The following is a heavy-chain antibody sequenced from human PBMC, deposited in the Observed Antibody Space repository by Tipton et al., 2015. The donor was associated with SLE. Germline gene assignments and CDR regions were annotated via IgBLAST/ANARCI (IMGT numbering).Heavy chain of an antibody. CDR2: INHSGST. CDR1: GGSISSYY. CDR3: ARAEGSWDAFDI. V-gene: IGHV4-59*01. D-gene: IGHD2-15*01. Sequence: TLSLTCTVSGGSISSYYWSWIRQPPGRGLEWIGYINHSGSTNYNPSLKSRVTISVDTSKNQFSLKLSSVTAADTAVYYCARAEGSWDAFDIWGQGTMVTVSS. J-gene: IGHJ3*02.